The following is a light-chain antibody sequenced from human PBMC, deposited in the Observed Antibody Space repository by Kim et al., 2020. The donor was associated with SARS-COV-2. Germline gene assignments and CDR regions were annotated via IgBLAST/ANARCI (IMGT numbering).Light chain of an antibody. CDR1: QPILTY. J-gene: IGKJ2*03. CDR2: ATS. CDR3: QQNYSTPYS. V-gene: IGKV1-39*01. Sequence: SASVGDRVAITCRASQPILTYLNWYQHKPGKAPKLLIYATSRLQSGVPSRFSVSGSGTDFTLTISSLQPADSATYYCQQNYSTPYSFGQGTKLEI.